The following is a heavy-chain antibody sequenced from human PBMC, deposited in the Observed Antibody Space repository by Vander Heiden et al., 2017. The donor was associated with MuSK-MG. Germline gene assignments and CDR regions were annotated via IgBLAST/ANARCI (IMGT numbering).Heavy chain of an antibody. Sequence: SWIRQPPGKGLEWIGEINHSGSTNYNPSLKSRVTISVDTSKNQFSMKLSSVTAADTAVYYFASDTVAGDYWGQGTLVTVSS. D-gene: IGHD6-19*01. J-gene: IGHJ4*02. V-gene: IGHV4-34*01. CDR2: INHSGST. CDR3: ASDTVAGDY.